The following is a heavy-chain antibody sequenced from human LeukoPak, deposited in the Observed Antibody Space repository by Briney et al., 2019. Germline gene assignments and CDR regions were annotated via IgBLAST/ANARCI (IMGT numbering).Heavy chain of an antibody. Sequence: SSETLSLTCAVYGGSFSGYYWSWIRQPPGKGLEWIVEINHSGSTNYNPSLKRRVTISVATSKNQFSLKLSSVTAADTAVYYCARGGRDGYNFHDYWGQGTLVTVSS. CDR3: ARGGRDGYNFHDY. D-gene: IGHD5-24*01. J-gene: IGHJ4*02. V-gene: IGHV4-34*01. CDR2: INHSGST. CDR1: GGSFSGYY.